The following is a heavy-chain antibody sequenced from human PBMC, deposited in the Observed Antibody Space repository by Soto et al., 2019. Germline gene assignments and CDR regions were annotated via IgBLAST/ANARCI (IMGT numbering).Heavy chain of an antibody. CDR1: GYTFTSYD. J-gene: IGHJ4*02. V-gene: IGHV1-8*01. CDR2: MNPNSGNT. CDR3: ARFHPESLLAEYYFDF. D-gene: IGHD3-3*02. Sequence: QVQLVQSGAEVKKPGASVKVSCKASGYTFTSYDINWVRQATGQGLEWMGWMNPNSGNTGYAQKFQGRVTMTRNTSISTAYMELSSLRSEDTAVYYCARFHPESLLAEYYFDFWGQGTLVTVSS.